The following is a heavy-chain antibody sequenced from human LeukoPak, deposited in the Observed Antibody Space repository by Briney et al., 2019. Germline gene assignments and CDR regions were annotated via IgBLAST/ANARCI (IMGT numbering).Heavy chain of an antibody. Sequence: SETLSLTCAVYGGSFSGYYWSWIRQPPGKGLEWIGEINHSGSTNYNPSLKSRVTISVDTSKNQFSRKLSAVTAADTAVYYCARRRAGGGRWFDPCGQGTLVTVSS. CDR3: ARRRAGGGRWFDP. J-gene: IGHJ5*02. CDR2: INHSGST. V-gene: IGHV4-34*01. D-gene: IGHD1-26*01. CDR1: GGSFSGYY.